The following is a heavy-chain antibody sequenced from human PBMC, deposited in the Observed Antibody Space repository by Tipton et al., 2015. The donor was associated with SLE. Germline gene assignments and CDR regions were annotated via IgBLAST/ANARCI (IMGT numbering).Heavy chain of an antibody. D-gene: IGHD6-13*01. CDR3: AREAATGNHDAFDI. CDR1: GGSISSYH. J-gene: IGHJ3*02. Sequence: TLSLTCTVSGGSISSYHLSWIRQPPGKGREWIGLISTSGSTNYHPSLKSRVTISVDTSKNQFSLKLSSVTAADTAVYYCAREAATGNHDAFDIWGQGTLVTVSS. CDR2: ISTSGST. V-gene: IGHV4-4*08.